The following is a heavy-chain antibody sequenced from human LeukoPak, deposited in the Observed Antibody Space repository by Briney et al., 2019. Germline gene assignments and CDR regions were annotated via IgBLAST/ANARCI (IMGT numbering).Heavy chain of an antibody. CDR1: GFTVTNYP. CDR2: MYSGGST. J-gene: IGHJ3*01. D-gene: IGHD2-15*01. Sequence: GGSLRLSCAVSGFTVTNYPMSWVRQSPRKGLEWVSIMYSGGSTDYADSVKGRFIISRDHSKNTLYLQMNSLRAEDTAVYYCARDRYCSGGSCYGDAFDLWGQGTMVTVSS. CDR3: ARDRYCSGGSCYGDAFDL. V-gene: IGHV3-53*01.